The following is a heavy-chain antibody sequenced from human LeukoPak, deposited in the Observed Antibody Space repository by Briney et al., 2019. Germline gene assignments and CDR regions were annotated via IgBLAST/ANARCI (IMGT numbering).Heavy chain of an antibody. D-gene: IGHD3-9*01. CDR2: INPNRGGT. J-gene: IGHJ4*02. CDR1: GYTFTDYY. V-gene: IGHV1-2*02. Sequence: ASVKVSCKASGYTFTDYYMHWVRQAPGQGLEGMGRINPNRGGTNFAQKFQGRVTMTRDTSNSTAYMELSRLRSDDTAVYYCARDVGYDILTGYYKKEDYWGQGTLVTVSS. CDR3: ARDVGYDILTGYYKKEDY.